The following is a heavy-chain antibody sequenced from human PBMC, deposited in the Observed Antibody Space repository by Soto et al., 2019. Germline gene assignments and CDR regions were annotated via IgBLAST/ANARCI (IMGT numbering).Heavy chain of an antibody. D-gene: IGHD5-12*01. CDR2: ISGSGGST. CDR1: GFTFSSYA. V-gene: IGHV3-23*01. Sequence: EVQLLESGGGLVQPGGSLRLSCAASGFTFSSYAMSWVRQAPGKGLEWVSAISGSGGSTYYADSVKGRFTISRDNSKNTLYLQMNSLRAEDTAVYYCARGAIVATIIGGWFDPWGQGTLVTVSS. CDR3: ARGAIVATIIGGWFDP. J-gene: IGHJ5*02.